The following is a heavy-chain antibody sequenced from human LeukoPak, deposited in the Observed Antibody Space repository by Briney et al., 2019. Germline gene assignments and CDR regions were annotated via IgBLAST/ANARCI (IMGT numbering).Heavy chain of an antibody. V-gene: IGHV3-21*01. Sequence: GGSLRLSCVASGFTFGKYWMSWVRQAPGKGLEWVSSISSSSSYIYYADSVKGRFTISRDNAKNSLYLQMNSLRAEDTAVYYCARARIAVAGSSAHFDYWGQGTLVTVSS. CDR3: ARARIAVAGSSAHFDY. D-gene: IGHD6-19*01. CDR2: ISSSSSYI. CDR1: GFTFGKYW. J-gene: IGHJ4*02.